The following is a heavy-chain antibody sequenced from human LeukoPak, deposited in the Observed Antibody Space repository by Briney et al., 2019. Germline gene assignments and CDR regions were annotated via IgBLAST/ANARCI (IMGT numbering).Heavy chain of an antibody. D-gene: IGHD3-22*01. CDR1: GFTFSSYS. CDR2: ISSSSSYI. J-gene: IGHJ4*02. V-gene: IGHV3-21*01. CDR3: ARDCQTNYYDSSGFGY. Sequence: PGGSLRLSCAASGFTFSSYSMNWVRQAPGKGLEWVSSISSSSSYIYYADSVKGRFTISRDNAKNSLYLQMNSLRAEDTAVYYCARDCQTNYYDSSGFGYWGQGTLVTVSS.